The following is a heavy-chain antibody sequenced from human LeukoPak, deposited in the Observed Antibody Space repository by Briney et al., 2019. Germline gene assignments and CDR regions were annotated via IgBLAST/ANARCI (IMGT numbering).Heavy chain of an antibody. Sequence: SETLSLTCTVSGGSISSYYWSWIRQPPGKGLEWIGYIYYSGSTNYNPSLKSRVTISVDTSKNQFSLKLSSVTAADTAVYYCARHWPRGWLRTISNWFDPWGQGTLVTVSS. J-gene: IGHJ5*02. D-gene: IGHD5-12*01. V-gene: IGHV4-59*08. CDR2: IYYSGST. CDR3: ARHWPRGWLRTISNWFDP. CDR1: GGSISSYY.